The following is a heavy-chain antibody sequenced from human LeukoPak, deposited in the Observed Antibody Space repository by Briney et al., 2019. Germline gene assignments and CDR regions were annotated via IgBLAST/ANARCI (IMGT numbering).Heavy chain of an antibody. D-gene: IGHD6-19*01. J-gene: IGHJ6*02. Sequence: SESLSLTCTVSGGSISSSSYYWGWIRPPQGKGREWSVSIYYSGSTYSNPSLKSRVTITVDTSKNQFSLKLSSVTAADTAGYYCARTTIAGAGYYYYGMDVWGQGTTVTVSS. V-gene: IGHV4-39*01. CDR2: IYYSGST. CDR3: ARTTIAGAGYYYYGMDV. CDR1: GGSISSSSYY.